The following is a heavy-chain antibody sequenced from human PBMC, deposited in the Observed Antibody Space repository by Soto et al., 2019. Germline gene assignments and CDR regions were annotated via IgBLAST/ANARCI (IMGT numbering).Heavy chain of an antibody. CDR3: ARDEARSWFAVEY. D-gene: IGHD6-13*01. Sequence: QVQLVQSGAEVKKPGASVKVSCKASGYTFTSYGISWVRQAPGQGLEWMGWISAYNGNTNYAQKLQGRVTMTTDTASSTVDMELRSLRSDDTAVYYCARDEARSWFAVEYWGQGNLDTVSS. CDR1: GYTFTSYG. V-gene: IGHV1-18*01. CDR2: ISAYNGNT. J-gene: IGHJ4*02.